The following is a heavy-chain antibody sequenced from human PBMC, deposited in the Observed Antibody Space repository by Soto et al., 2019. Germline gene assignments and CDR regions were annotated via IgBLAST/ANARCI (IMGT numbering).Heavy chain of an antibody. D-gene: IGHD6-19*01. CDR3: ARVLRLSGWSWYYYGMDV. CDR1: GGTFSSYA. Sequence: QVQLVQSGAEVKKPGSSVKVSCKASGGTFSSYAISWVRQAPGQGLEWMGGIIPIFGTANYARKFQGRVTITADESTSTAYMELSSRRYEDTAVYYCARVLRLSGWSWYYYGMDVWGQGTTVTVSS. V-gene: IGHV1-69*01. J-gene: IGHJ6*02. CDR2: IIPIFGTA.